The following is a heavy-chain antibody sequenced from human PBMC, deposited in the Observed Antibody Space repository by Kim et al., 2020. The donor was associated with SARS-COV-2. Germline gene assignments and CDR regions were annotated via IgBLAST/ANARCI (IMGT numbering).Heavy chain of an antibody. D-gene: IGHD6-13*01. J-gene: IGHJ6*01. CDR2: ISWNSGSI. CDR3: AKGSIAAAGLYYYYGMDV. Sequence: GGSLRLSCAASGFTFDDYAMHWVRQAPGKGLEWVSGISWNSGSIGYADSVKGRFTISRDNAKNSLYLQMNSLRAEDTALYYCAKGSIAAAGLYYYYGMDV. V-gene: IGHV3-9*01. CDR1: GFTFDDYA.